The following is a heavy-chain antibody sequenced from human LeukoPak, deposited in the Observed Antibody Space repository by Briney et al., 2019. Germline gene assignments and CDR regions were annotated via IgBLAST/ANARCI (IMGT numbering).Heavy chain of an antibody. J-gene: IGHJ4*02. CDR2: ISGSGGST. D-gene: IGHD3-3*01. CDR1: GFTFSSYA. CDR3: AKQSEITIFGVVITYYFDY. V-gene: IGHV3-23*01. Sequence: PGGSLRLSCAASGFTFSSYAMSWVRQAPGKGLEWVSAISGSGGSTYYADSVKGRFTISRDNSKNTLYLQMNSLRAEDTAVYYCAKQSEITIFGVVITYYFDYWGQGTLVTVSS.